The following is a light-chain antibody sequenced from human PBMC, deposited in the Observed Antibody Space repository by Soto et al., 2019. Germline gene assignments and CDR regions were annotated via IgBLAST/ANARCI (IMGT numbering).Light chain of an antibody. CDR2: AAS. V-gene: IGKV3-20*01. CDR3: QQYGSAPTWT. Sequence: EIVLTQSPSTLSLSPGERATLSCRASQSVSSNYLAWYQQQKPGQAPRLLIYAASNRASGFPDRFSGSGSGTDFTLTINRLEPEDFAVYYCQQYGSAPTWTFGQGTKVDIK. J-gene: IGKJ1*01. CDR1: QSVSSNY.